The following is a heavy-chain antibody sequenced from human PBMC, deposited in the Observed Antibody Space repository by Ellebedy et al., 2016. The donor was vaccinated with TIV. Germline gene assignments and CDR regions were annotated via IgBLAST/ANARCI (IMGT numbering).Heavy chain of an antibody. CDR1: GGSISSYY. CDR2: IYSSGST. V-gene: IGHV4-59*01. Sequence: GSLRLSCTVSGGSISSYYWSWIRQPPGKGLEWIGYIYSSGSTNYNPSLKSRVTISEDTSKNQFSLKLTSVTAADTAVYYCARYPSYGSGSYYIAGENGCIGCLDVWGQGTTVTVSS. J-gene: IGHJ6*02. D-gene: IGHD3-10*01. CDR3: ARYPSYGSGSYYIAGENGCIGCLDV.